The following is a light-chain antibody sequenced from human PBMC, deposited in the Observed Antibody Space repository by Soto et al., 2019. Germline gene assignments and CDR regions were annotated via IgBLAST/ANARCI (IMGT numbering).Light chain of an antibody. Sequence: QSVLTQPPSASGTTGQKVFTSCSGSSSNIGGTNYAYWYQQLPGAAPKLLMHSNNLRPSGVPERISGSKFGTAASLAISGLRSEDEAVYYCASWDDRLGAVIFGGGTKVTVL. V-gene: IGLV1-47*02. J-gene: IGLJ2*01. CDR2: SNN. CDR3: ASWDDRLGAVI. CDR1: SSNIGGTNY.